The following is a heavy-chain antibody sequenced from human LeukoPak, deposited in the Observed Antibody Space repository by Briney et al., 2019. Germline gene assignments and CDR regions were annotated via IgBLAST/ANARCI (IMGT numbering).Heavy chain of an antibody. D-gene: IGHD5-24*01. Sequence: GGSLRLSCAASGFTFSSYAMSWVRQAPGKGLEWVSAISGSGGSTYYADSVKGRFIISRDNSRNTLSLQMNTLRAEDTAVYYCAKQEMATVRGFDYWGQGTLVTVSS. CDR2: ISGSGGST. CDR3: AKQEMATVRGFDY. J-gene: IGHJ4*02. V-gene: IGHV3-23*01. CDR1: GFTFSSYA.